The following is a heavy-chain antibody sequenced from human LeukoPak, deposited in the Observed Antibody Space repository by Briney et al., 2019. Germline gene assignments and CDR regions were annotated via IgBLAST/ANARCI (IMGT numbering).Heavy chain of an antibody. Sequence: ASVKVSCKASGYTFTSYYMHWVRQAPGQGLEWMGIINPSGGSTSYAQKFQDRVTLTRDTSANTAYMELSSLTSEDTAVYYCARDYGSGTNDYWGQGTLVTVSS. V-gene: IGHV1-46*01. D-gene: IGHD3-10*01. CDR1: GYTFTSYY. J-gene: IGHJ4*02. CDR3: ARDYGSGTNDY. CDR2: INPSGGST.